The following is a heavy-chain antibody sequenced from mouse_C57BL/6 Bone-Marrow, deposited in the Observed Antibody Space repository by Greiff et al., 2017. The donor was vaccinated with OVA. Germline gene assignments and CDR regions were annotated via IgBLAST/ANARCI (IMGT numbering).Heavy chain of an antibody. CDR1: GYTFTSYW. CDR3: ARGSRFDY. J-gene: IGHJ2*01. CDR2: IDPSDSYT. D-gene: IGHD1-1*01. V-gene: IGHV1-59*01. Sequence: QVQLQQPGAELVRPGTSVKLSCKASGYTFTSYWLHWVKQRPGQGLEWIGVIDPSDSYTTYNQKFKGKATLTVDTSSSTAYMQHSSLTSYDAAVYYYARGSRFDYWGQGTTLTVSS.